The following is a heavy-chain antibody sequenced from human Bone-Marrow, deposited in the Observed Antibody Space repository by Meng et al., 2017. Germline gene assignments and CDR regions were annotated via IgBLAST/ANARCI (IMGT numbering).Heavy chain of an antibody. J-gene: IGHJ4*02. Sequence: RASGPGLVNPSPTLSLPCTVSGGSISSGSYYWSWIRQPAGKGLGWIGRIYTSGSTNYNPSLKSRVTISVDTSKNQFSLKLSSVTAADTAVYYCARELRNGSGSYSPDYWGQGTLVTVSS. D-gene: IGHD3-10*01. CDR2: IYTSGST. V-gene: IGHV4-61*02. CDR3: ARELRNGSGSYSPDY. CDR1: GGSISSGSYY.